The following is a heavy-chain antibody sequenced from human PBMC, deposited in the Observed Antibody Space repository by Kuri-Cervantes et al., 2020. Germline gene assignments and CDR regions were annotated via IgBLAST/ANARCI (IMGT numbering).Heavy chain of an antibody. CDR2: IIPIFGTA. D-gene: IGHD5-12*01. CDR3: ARAEDIVATMATFDY. J-gene: IGHJ4*02. V-gene: IGHV1-69*05. CDR1: GGTFSSYA. Sequence: SVKVSCKASGGTFSSYAISWVRQAPGQGLEWMGGIIPIFGTANYAQKFQGRVTMTTDTSTSTAYMELRSLRSDDTAVYYCARAEDIVATMATFDYWGQGTLVTVSS.